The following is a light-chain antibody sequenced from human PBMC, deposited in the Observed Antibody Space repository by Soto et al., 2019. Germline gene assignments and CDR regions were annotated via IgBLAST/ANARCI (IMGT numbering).Light chain of an antibody. CDR3: QQSYSPPPT. J-gene: IGKJ4*01. V-gene: IGKV1-5*01. CDR1: QTISGW. CDR2: DAS. Sequence: DIQMTQSPSTLSASVGDTVTITCRASQTISGWLAWYQQRPGKAPNLLIFDASTLESGVPSRFSGSGSGTTFTLTISSLQSDDFATYYCQQSYSPPPTFGGGTKVDSK.